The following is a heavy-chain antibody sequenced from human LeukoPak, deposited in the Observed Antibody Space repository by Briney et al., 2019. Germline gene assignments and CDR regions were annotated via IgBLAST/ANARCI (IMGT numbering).Heavy chain of an antibody. D-gene: IGHD3-3*01. J-gene: IGHJ4*02. CDR3: ARLAFWSGYYLLPPNYYFDY. V-gene: IGHV5-51*01. CDR2: IYPGDSDT. Sequence: KHGESLQISCQGSGSSFTSYWIGWVRPLPGKGLEWMGIIYPGDSDTRYSPSFQGQVTISADKSISTAYLQWSSLKASDTAMYYCARLAFWSGYYLLPPNYYFDYWGQGTLVTVSS. CDR1: GSSFTSYW.